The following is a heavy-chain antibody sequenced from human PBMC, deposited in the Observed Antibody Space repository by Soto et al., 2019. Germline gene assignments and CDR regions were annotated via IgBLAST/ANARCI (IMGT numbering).Heavy chain of an antibody. CDR1: GFTFSAYA. V-gene: IGHV3-30-3*01. CDR2: ISYDGTNK. D-gene: IGHD6-13*01. CDR3: ARRTDSGTWYAADY. Sequence: GGSLRLSCAASGFTFSAYAMHWVRQAPGKGLEWVGLISYDGTNKYYADSVKGRFTISRDNSKNTLYLLMDSLRAEDTAVYYCARRTDSGTWYAADYWGQGTLVTVSS. J-gene: IGHJ4*02.